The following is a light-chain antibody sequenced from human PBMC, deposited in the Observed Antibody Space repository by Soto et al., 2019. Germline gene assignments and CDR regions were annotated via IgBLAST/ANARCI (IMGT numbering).Light chain of an antibody. CDR3: QQYGSSPPIT. J-gene: IGKJ5*01. CDR2: GAS. CDR1: QSVSSN. Sequence: EIVLTQPPGTLSLSPGERATLSCRASQSVSSNLAWYQQKPGQAPRLLIYGASTRATGIPDRFSGSGSGTDFTLTISRLEPEDFAVYYCQQYGSSPPITFGQGTRLEIK. V-gene: IGKV3-20*01.